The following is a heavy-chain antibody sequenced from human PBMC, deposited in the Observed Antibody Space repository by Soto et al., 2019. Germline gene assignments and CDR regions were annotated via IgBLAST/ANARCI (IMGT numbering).Heavy chain of an antibody. CDR3: ARGGWGGSYSYYYYYYGMEV. CDR1: GGSFSGYY. Sequence: SDTLSLTCAVYGGSFSGYYWSWIRQPPGKGLEWIGEINHSGSTNYNPSLKSRVTISVDTSKNQFSLKLSSVTAADTAVYYCARGGWGGSYSYYYYYYGMEVWGQGTTVTV. J-gene: IGHJ6*02. CDR2: INHSGST. D-gene: IGHD1-26*01. V-gene: IGHV4-34*01.